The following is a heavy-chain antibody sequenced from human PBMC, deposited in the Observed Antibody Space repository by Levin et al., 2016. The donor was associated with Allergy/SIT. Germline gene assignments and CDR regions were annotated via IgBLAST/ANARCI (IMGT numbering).Heavy chain of an antibody. J-gene: IGHJ6*02. Sequence: SVKVSCKASGGTFSKFAINWVRQPHGQGLEWMGGIINMFGTTNYAQKFQGRVTITADESTSTAYMELSSLTFEDTAVYFCAREDSSPFGEGNYYYHYGMDVWGQGTTVTVSS. CDR1: GGTFSKFA. CDR2: IINMFGTT. CDR3: AREDSSPFGEGNYYYHYGMDV. V-gene: IGHV1-69*13. D-gene: IGHD6-6*01.